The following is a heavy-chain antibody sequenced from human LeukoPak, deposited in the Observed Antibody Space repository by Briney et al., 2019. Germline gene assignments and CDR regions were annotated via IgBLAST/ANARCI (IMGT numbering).Heavy chain of an antibody. D-gene: IGHD2-15*01. Sequence: SVKVSCKASGGTFSSYAISWARQAPGQGLEWMGRIIPIFGTANYAQKFQGRVTITADESTSTAYMELSSLRSEDTAVYYCARDHCSGGSCSFDYWGQGTLVTVSS. V-gene: IGHV1-69*15. CDR1: GGTFSSYA. CDR2: IIPIFGTA. CDR3: ARDHCSGGSCSFDY. J-gene: IGHJ4*02.